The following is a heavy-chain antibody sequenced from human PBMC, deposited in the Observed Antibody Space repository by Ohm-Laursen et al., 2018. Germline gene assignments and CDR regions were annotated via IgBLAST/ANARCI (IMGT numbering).Heavy chain of an antibody. Sequence: GSLRLSCAATGFTFSSQAMSWIRQAPGKGLEWLSYISGSSDIIYYGDSVKGRFTISRDNAKNSLYLQMNSLRAEDTAVYYCARELGGESMDYWGQGTLVTVSS. CDR2: ISGSSDII. V-gene: IGHV3-11*01. J-gene: IGHJ4*02. CDR1: GFTFSSQA. D-gene: IGHD3-10*01. CDR3: ARELGGESMDY.